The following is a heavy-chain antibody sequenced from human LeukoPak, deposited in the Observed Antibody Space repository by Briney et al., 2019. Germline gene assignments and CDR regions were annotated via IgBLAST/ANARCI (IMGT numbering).Heavy chain of an antibody. Sequence: GSLQLSCAASGFTFSSYAMHWVRQAPGKGLEWVAVISYDGSNKYYADSVKGRFTISRDNSKNTLHLQMNSLRAEDTAVYYCARDPVVAATPTSGMDVWGQGTTVTVSS. V-gene: IGHV3-30-3*01. D-gene: IGHD2-15*01. J-gene: IGHJ6*02. CDR2: ISYDGSNK. CDR1: GFTFSSYA. CDR3: ARDPVVAATPTSGMDV.